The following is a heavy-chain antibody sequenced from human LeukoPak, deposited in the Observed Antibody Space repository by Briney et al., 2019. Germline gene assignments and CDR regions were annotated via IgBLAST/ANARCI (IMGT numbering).Heavy chain of an antibody. V-gene: IGHV3-21*01. CDR2: ISSSSSYI. CDR3: ARDLRYYGLGISYYYYGMDV. CDR1: GFTFSTYS. D-gene: IGHD3-10*01. J-gene: IGHJ6*02. Sequence: GGSLRLSCAASGFTFSTYSMNWVRQAPGKGLEWVSSISSSSSYIYYADSVKGRFTISRDNAKNSLYLLMNSLRAEDTAVYYCARDLRYYGLGISYYYYGMDVWGQGTTVTVSS.